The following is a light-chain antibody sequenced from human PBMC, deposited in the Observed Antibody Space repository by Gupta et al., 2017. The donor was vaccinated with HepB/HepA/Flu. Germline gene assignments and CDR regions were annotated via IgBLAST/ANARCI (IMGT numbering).Light chain of an antibody. Sequence: QSVLTQPPSASGTPGQRVTISCSGSSSNIGTNTFTWYHHLPGTAPKLLIYNNNQRPSGIPARFSGSRYGTSASVAISGLQAEDVAAYYCAVWDASRSGYVFGTGTKSTVL. CDR2: NNN. CDR1: SSNIGTNT. V-gene: IGLV1-44*01. CDR3: AVWDASRSGYV. J-gene: IGLJ1*01.